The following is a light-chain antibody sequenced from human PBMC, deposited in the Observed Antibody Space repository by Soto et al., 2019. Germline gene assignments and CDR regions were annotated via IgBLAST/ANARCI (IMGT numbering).Light chain of an antibody. CDR1: SSNIGSNT. V-gene: IGLV2-14*01. CDR3: SSYTTTHTYV. Sequence: QSVLTQPPSASGTPGQRVTISCSGSSSNIGSNTVNWYQQLPGKAPKLMIYEVSNRPSGVSNRFSGSKSGNTASLTISGLQAEDEADYYCSSYTTTHTYVFGTGTKVTVL. CDR2: EVS. J-gene: IGLJ1*01.